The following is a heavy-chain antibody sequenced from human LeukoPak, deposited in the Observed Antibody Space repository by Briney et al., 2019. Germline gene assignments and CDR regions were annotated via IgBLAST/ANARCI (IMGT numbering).Heavy chain of an antibody. V-gene: IGHV3-23*01. CDR1: GFTFSSYA. Sequence: PGGSLGLSCAASGFTFSSYAMSWVRQAPGKGLEWVSAISGSGGSTYYADSVKGRFTISRDNSKNTLYLQMNSLRAEDTAVYYCATVIAAAGLPYYFDYWGQGTLVTVSS. CDR2: ISGSGGST. CDR3: ATVIAAAGLPYYFDY. J-gene: IGHJ4*02. D-gene: IGHD6-13*01.